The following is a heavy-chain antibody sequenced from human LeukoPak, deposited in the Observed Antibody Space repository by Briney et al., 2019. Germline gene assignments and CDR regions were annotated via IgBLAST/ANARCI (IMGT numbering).Heavy chain of an antibody. D-gene: IGHD2-2*01. J-gene: IGHJ5*02. CDR1: GGSISSSSYY. CDR3: ARHFKGYQLLPNNNWFDP. CDR2: IYYSGST. V-gene: IGHV4-39*01. Sequence: SETLSLTCTVSGGSISSSSYYWGWIRQPPGKGLEWIGSIYYSGSTYCNPSLKSRVTISVDTSKNQFSLKLSSVTAADTAVYYCARHFKGYQLLPNNNWFDPWGQGTLVTVSS.